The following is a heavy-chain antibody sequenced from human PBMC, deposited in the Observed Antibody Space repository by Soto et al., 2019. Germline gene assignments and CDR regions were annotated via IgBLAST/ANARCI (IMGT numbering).Heavy chain of an antibody. D-gene: IGHD5-18*01. CDR1: GFTFSTYG. CDR2: RSYDGRNK. Sequence: QVQLVESGGGVVQPGRSLRLSCAASGFTFSTYGMHWVRQAPGKGLEWVAVRSYDGRNKYYTESVTGRFTVSRDNSKNTLYLQMDSLRGEDTAVYYCAKEKGKSGYTYSSSTFDSWGLGSLVAVSS. CDR3: AKEKGKSGYTYSSSTFDS. J-gene: IGHJ4*02. V-gene: IGHV3-30*18.